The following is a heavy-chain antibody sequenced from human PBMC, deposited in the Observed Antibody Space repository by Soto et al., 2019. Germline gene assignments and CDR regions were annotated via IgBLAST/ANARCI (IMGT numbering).Heavy chain of an antibody. CDR3: ARDRDSSSSPYYYYGMDV. V-gene: IGHV4-31*03. CDR1: GGSISSGGYY. Sequence: SSETLSLTCTVSGGSISSGGYYWSWIRQHPGKGLEWIGYIYYSGSTFYNPSLKSRVTISVDTSKNQFSLKLSSMTAADTAVYYCARDRDSSSSPYYYYGMDVWGQGTTVTVSS. D-gene: IGHD6-6*01. CDR2: IYYSGST. J-gene: IGHJ6*02.